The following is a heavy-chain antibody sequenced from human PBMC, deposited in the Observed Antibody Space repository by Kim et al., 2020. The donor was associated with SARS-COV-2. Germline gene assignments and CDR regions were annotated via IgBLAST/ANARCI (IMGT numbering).Heavy chain of an antibody. Sequence: FAQKFQARLTRTRATSISTAYMELSSLRSEDTAIYYCTRGGYNGKGGMDSWGQGTLVTVSS. D-gene: IGHD1-1*01. J-gene: IGHJ4*02. V-gene: IGHV1-8*01. CDR3: TRGGYNGKGGMDS.